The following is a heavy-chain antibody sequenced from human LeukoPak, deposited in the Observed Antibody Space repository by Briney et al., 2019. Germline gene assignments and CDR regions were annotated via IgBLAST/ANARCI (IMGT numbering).Heavy chain of an antibody. CDR1: GFTFSNAW. CDR3: TTVHYYDSSGYHTNLP. CDR2: IKSKTDGGTT. J-gene: IGHJ5*02. V-gene: IGHV3-15*01. D-gene: IGHD3-22*01. Sequence: GGSLRLSCAASGFTFSNAWMSWVRQAPGKGLEWVGRIKSKTDGGTTDYAAPVKGRFTISRDDSKNTLYPQMNSLKTEDTAVYYCTTVHYYDSSGYHTNLPWGQGTLVTVSS.